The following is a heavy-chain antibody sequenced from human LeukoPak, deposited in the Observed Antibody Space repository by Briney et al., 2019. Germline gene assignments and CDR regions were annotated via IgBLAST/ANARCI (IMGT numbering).Heavy chain of an antibody. D-gene: IGHD5-12*01. CDR2: ISSSGSTI. CDR1: GFTSSSYE. V-gene: IGHV3-48*03. Sequence: GGSLRLSCAASGFTSSSYEMNWVRQAPGKGLEWVSYISSSGSTIYYADSVKGRFTISRDNAKNSLYLQMNSLRAEDTAVYYCARDYPSGYLNFDYWGQGTLVTVSS. CDR3: ARDYPSGYLNFDY. J-gene: IGHJ4*02.